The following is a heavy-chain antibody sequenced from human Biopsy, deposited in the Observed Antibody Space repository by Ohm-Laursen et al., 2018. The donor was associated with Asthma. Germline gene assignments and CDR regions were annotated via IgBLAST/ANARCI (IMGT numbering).Heavy chain of an antibody. J-gene: IGHJ2*01. Sequence: SVKVSCNASGYPFTDYYVHWVRQAPGQGLEWMGRIDPNSGGTNYAQKFLGRVAMTRDTSVNTAFMVLSRLRSDDTAVYYCARIKIRIGAGTDRYFDLWGRGTLVTVSS. D-gene: IGHD3-16*01. CDR2: IDPNSGGT. V-gene: IGHV1-2*06. CDR3: ARIKIRIGAGTDRYFDL. CDR1: GYPFTDYY.